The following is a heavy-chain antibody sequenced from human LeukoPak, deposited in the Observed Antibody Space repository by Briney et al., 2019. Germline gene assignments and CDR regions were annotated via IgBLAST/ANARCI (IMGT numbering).Heavy chain of an antibody. J-gene: IGHJ5*02. CDR1: GYTFTGYY. CDR2: INPNSGGT. V-gene: IGHV1-2*06. D-gene: IGHD1-26*01. CDR3: ARDAHSGSYYYNWFDP. Sequence: ASVKVSCKASGYTFTGYYMHWVRQAPGQGPEWMGRINPNSGGTTYAQKFQGRVTMTRDTSTSTVYMELSSLRSEDTAVYYCARDAHSGSYYYNWFDPWGQGTLVTVSS.